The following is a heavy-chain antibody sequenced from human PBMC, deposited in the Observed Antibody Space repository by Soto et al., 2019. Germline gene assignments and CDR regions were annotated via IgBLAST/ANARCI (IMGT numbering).Heavy chain of an antibody. V-gene: IGHV5-51*01. CDR2: IYPDDSDT. D-gene: IGHD6-6*01. Sequence: XSVKVSCKASGYTFIYYYMHWVRQTPGKGLEWVGIIYPDDSDTRYSPSFQVQVPISADKSITTAYLQWSSMKPSDSAIYYCARGGVAARTFDSWGQGKPVTVSS. CDR3: ARGGVAARTFDS. J-gene: IGHJ4*02. CDR1: GYTFIYYY.